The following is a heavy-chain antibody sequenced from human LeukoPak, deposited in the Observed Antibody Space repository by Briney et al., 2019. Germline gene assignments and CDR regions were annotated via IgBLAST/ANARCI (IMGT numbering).Heavy chain of an antibody. D-gene: IGHD3-22*01. V-gene: IGHV1-2*02. CDR1: GYTFTDYY. CDR3: AGSPTGYDSSGYYYSVLGAFDI. Sequence: VASVKVSCKASGYTFTDYYMHWVRQAPGQGLEWMGWINPNSGGTNYAQKFQGRVTMTRDTSISTAYMELSRLRSDDTAVYYCAGSPTGYDSSGYYYSVLGAFDIWGQGTMVTVSS. J-gene: IGHJ3*02. CDR2: INPNSGGT.